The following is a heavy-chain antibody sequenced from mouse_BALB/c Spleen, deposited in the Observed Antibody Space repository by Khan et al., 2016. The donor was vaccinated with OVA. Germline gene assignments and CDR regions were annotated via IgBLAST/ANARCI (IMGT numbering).Heavy chain of an antibody. Sequence: QVQLKQSGAELARPGASVKMSCKASGYTFTTYTIHWVEQRPGQGLEWIGYIIPSNDYTNYNQKFKDRATLTADKSSSTAYMQLSSLTSEDSAVYYCVREGAYYRSDGWFAYWGQGTLVTVSA. J-gene: IGHJ3*01. CDR1: GYTFTTYT. CDR2: IIPSNDYT. CDR3: VREGAYYRSDGWFAY. V-gene: IGHV1-4*01. D-gene: IGHD2-14*01.